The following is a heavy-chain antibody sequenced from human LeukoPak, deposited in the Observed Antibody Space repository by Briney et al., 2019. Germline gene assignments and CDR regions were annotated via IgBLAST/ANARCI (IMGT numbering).Heavy chain of an antibody. V-gene: IGHV3-23*01. CDR2: ISGSGGST. CDR3: AKDKEYSSGWYYFDY. D-gene: IGHD6-19*01. Sequence: GGSLRLSCAASGFTFSSYAMSWVRQAPGKGLEWVSAISGSGGSTYYADSVKGRFTISRDNSKNMLYLQMNSLRAEDTAVYYCAKDKEYSSGWYYFDYWGQGTLVTVSS. J-gene: IGHJ4*02. CDR1: GFTFSSYA.